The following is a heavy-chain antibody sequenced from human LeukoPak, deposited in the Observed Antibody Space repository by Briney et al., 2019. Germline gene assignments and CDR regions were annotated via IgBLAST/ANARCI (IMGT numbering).Heavy chain of an antibody. V-gene: IGHV1-3*01. Sequence: ASVKVSCKASGYTFTSYAMHWVRQAPGQRLEWMGWINAGNGNTKYSQKFQGRVTITRDTSASTAYMELSSLRSEDMAVYYCARAPQWGYSSSWYTEVYNWFDPWGQGTLVTVSS. CDR2: INAGNGNT. J-gene: IGHJ5*02. CDR1: GYTFTSYA. CDR3: ARAPQWGYSSSWYTEVYNWFDP. D-gene: IGHD6-13*01.